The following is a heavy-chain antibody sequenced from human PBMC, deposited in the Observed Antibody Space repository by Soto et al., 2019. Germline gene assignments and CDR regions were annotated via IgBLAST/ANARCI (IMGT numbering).Heavy chain of an antibody. CDR2: IKSKTDGGTQ. CDR1: GFTFTTSG. CDR3: PADSDFTVQVGRLAY. J-gene: IGHJ4*02. Sequence: EVQLVESGGGLVEPGGSLRLSCAASGFTFTTSGINWVRQAPGKGLEWVGRIKSKTDGGTQDFAATVRGSFAISRNDSKSILYLQMNSLKSEETVVYYGPADSDFTVQVGRLAYWGLGTLVTVSS. D-gene: IGHD3-16*01. V-gene: IGHV3-15*07.